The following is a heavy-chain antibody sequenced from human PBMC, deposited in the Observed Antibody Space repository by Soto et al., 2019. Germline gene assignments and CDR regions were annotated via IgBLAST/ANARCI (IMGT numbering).Heavy chain of an antibody. CDR1: GGSISNYY. J-gene: IGHJ5*02. CDR3: ARDQYSSGWYDVGAFDP. Sequence: SETLSLTCTVSGGSISNYYWSWIRQPPGKGLEWIGYVYYSGSTNYNPSLKSRVTISVETSKNQFSLKLSSVTAADTAVYYCARDQYSSGWYDVGAFDPWGQGTLVTVSS. D-gene: IGHD6-19*01. CDR2: VYYSGST. V-gene: IGHV4-59*01.